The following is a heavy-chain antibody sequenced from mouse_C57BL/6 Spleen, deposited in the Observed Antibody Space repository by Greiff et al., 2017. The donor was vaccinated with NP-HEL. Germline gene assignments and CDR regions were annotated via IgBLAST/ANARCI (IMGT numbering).Heavy chain of an antibody. CDR2: ISSGSSTI. CDR1: GFTFSDYG. V-gene: IGHV5-17*01. D-gene: IGHD2-3*01. Sequence: EVQGVESGGGLVKPGGSLKLSCAASGFTFSDYGMHWVRQAPEKGLEWVAYISSGSSTIYYADTVKGRFTISRDNAKNTLFLQMTSLRSEDTAMYYCARSIYDGYSHYFDYWGQGTTLTVSS. CDR3: ARSIYDGYSHYFDY. J-gene: IGHJ2*01.